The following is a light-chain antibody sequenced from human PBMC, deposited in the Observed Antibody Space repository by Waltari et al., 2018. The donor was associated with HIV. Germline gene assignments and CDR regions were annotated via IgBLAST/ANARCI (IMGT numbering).Light chain of an antibody. CDR1: QNIGYW. V-gene: IGKV1-5*03. J-gene: IGKJ1*01. CDR3: QQYSSYSWT. CDR2: KAS. Sequence: DIQMTQSPSTLSASVGDRVTITCRASQNIGYWLAWYQQKPGKAPNLLIYKASNFESGVPSSFSGSGSGTEFTLTISSLQPDDFATYFCQQYSSYSWTFGQGTKVEIK.